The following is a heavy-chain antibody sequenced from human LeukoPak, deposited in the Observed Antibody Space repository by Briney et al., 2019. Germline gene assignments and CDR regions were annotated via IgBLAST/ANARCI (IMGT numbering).Heavy chain of an antibody. J-gene: IGHJ4*02. CDR3: ARGSLGYDILTGYYLFDY. Sequence: SETLSLICAVYGGSFSGYYWSWIRQPPGKGLEWIGYIYYSGSTNYNPSLKSRVTISVDTSKNQFSLKLSSVTAADTAVYYCARGSLGYDILTGYYLFDYWGQGTLVTVSS. D-gene: IGHD3-9*01. CDR2: IYYSGST. V-gene: IGHV4-59*01. CDR1: GGSFSGYY.